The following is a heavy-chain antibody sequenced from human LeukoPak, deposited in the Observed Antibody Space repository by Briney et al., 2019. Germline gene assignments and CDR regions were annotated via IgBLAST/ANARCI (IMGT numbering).Heavy chain of an antibody. V-gene: IGHV3-7*01. CDR2: INQDGSEK. Sequence: GGSLRLSCAASGFSFSSYWMSWVRQAPGKGLEWVANINQDGSEKYYVDSVKGRFTISRDNAKNSLYLQMNCLRAEDTAVYYCARGTSPQIAVTYYFDYWGQGTLVTVSS. CDR3: ARGTSPQIAVTYYFDY. CDR1: GFSFSSYW. J-gene: IGHJ4*02. D-gene: IGHD6-19*01.